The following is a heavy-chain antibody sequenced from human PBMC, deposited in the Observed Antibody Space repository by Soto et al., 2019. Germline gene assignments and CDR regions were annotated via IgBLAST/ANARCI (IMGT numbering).Heavy chain of an antibody. V-gene: IGHV4-34*01. CDR3: ARGESVVVPATPPRYYSYYMDV. J-gene: IGHJ6*03. CDR2: VNHRGST. CDR1: GGSFTGYY. Sequence: QVQLQQWGAGLLKPSETLSLTCAVHGGSFTGYYWSWIRQPPGKGLEWIGEVNHRGSTKYNPSLESRVTISVDTSKNQFSLRLTSVTVADTAVYYCARGESVVVPATPPRYYSYYMDVWGVGTTVAVSS. D-gene: IGHD2-2*01.